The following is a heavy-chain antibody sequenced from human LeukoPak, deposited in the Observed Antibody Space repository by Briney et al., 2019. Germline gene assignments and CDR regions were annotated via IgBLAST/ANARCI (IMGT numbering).Heavy chain of an antibody. J-gene: IGHJ6*03. V-gene: IGHV4-34*01. CDR3: ARLGIVVVPAARRYYYYYMDV. CDR2: INHSGST. Sequence: SETLSLTCAVYGGSFSGYYWSWIRQPPGKGLEWIGEINHSGSTNYNPSLKSRVTISVDTSKNQFSLKLSSVTAADTAVYYCARLGIVVVPAARRYYYYYMDVWGKGTTVTISS. D-gene: IGHD2-2*01. CDR1: GGSFSGYY.